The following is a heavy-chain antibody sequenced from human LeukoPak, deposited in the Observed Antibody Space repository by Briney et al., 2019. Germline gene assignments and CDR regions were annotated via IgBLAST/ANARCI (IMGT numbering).Heavy chain of an antibody. D-gene: IGHD3-10*01. CDR1: GGSFSGYY. J-gene: IGHJ4*02. CDR2: INHSGST. V-gene: IGHV4-34*01. Sequence: TSETLSLTCAVYGGSFSGYYWSWIRQPPGKGLEWIGEINHSGSTNYNPSLKSRVTISVDTSKNQFSLKLSSVTAADTAVYYCARFRGTMVRGVLFDYWGQGTLVTVSS. CDR3: ARFRGTMVRGVLFDY.